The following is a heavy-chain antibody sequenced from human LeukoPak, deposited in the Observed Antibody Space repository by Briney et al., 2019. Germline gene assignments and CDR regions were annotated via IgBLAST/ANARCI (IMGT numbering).Heavy chain of an antibody. Sequence: ASVKVSCKASGYTFTGYYMHWVRQAPGQGLEWMGWINPNSGGTNYAQKFQGRVTMTRDTSISTAYMELSRLRSDDTAVYYCARSPYSSGWYDYWGQGTPVTVSS. J-gene: IGHJ4*02. D-gene: IGHD6-19*01. CDR2: INPNSGGT. CDR3: ARSPYSSGWYDY. V-gene: IGHV1-2*02. CDR1: GYTFTGYY.